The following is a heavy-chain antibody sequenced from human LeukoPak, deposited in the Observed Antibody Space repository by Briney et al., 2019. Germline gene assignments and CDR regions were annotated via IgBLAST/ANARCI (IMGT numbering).Heavy chain of an antibody. J-gene: IGHJ6*02. Sequence: PSETLSLTCTVSGDFISSGDYYWNWIRQPPGKGLEWIGYIYHSGSTYYNPSLKSRVTVSVDGSKNQFSLQMTSLTAADTAVYYCASPEPGIAAADPYYYYGMDVWGQGTTVTVSS. CDR2: IYHSGST. V-gene: IGHV4-30-2*01. CDR1: GDFISSGDYY. D-gene: IGHD6-13*01. CDR3: ASPEPGIAAADPYYYYGMDV.